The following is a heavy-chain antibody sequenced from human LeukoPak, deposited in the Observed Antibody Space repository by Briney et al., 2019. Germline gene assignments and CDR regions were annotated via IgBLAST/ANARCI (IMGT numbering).Heavy chain of an antibody. V-gene: IGHV3-21*04. CDR1: GFTFSSYS. D-gene: IGHD6-13*01. CDR3: ARAGSSSYYYFDC. CDR2: ISSSSSYI. J-gene: IGHJ4*02. Sequence: PGGSLRLSCAASGFTFSSYSMNWVRQAPGKGLEWVSSISSSSSYIYYADSVKGRFTISRDNAKNSLYLQMNSLRAEDTAVFFCARAGSSSYYYFDCWGQGTLVTVSS.